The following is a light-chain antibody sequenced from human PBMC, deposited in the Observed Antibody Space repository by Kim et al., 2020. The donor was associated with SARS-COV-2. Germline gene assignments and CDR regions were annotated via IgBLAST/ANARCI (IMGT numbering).Light chain of an antibody. V-gene: IGLV2-8*01. J-gene: IGLJ2*01. CDR1: SSDVGGYNS. CDR3: TSYAGSTELL. CDR2: DVS. Sequence: GQSVTISCTGISSDVGGYNSVAWYQQHPGKAPKLMIYDVSKRPSWVPDRFSGSKSGNTASLTVSGLQAGDEADYYCTSYAGSTELLFGGGTKVTVL.